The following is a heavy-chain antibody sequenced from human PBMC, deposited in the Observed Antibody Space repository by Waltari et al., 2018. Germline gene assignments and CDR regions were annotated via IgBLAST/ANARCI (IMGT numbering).Heavy chain of an antibody. V-gene: IGHV1-8*01. Sequence: QVQLVQSGAEVKKPGASVKVSCKTSGYTFTSVDVSWVRQATGQGLEGMGWRNTTGLSTGFEQDFESVVTSTTDTSTSTAYMDLSNLRSEDTAMYYCARAIRDQLLPDYWGQGTLVTVSS. CDR1: GYTFTSVD. CDR3: ARAIRDQLLPDY. J-gene: IGHJ4*02. CDR2: RNTTGLST. D-gene: IGHD2-2*01.